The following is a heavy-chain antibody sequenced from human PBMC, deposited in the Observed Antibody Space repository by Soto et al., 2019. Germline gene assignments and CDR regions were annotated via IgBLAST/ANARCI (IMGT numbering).Heavy chain of an antibody. CDR3: ARAYTVYDWGSFDS. D-gene: IGHD5-12*01. CDR2: IYRDDDK. J-gene: IGHJ4*02. V-gene: IGHV2-5*02. Sequence: QITLKESGPTLVKPTQTLTLTCTFSEFSLTINGLGVGWIRQPPGKALEWLALIYRDDDKRYSPSLMSRLTITKDTSKNQVVLTMTNMDPMDTATYYCARAYTVYDWGSFDSWGQGTLVTVSS. CDR1: EFSLTINGLG.